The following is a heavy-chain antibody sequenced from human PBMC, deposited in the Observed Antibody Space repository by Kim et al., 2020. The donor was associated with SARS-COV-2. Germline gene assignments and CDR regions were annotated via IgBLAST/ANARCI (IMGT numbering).Heavy chain of an antibody. CDR2: IYSGGST. Sequence: GGSLRLSCAASGFTVSSNYMSWVRQAPGKGLEWVSVIYSGGSTYYADSLKGRFTISRDNSKNTLYLQMNSLRAEDTAVYYCARAGGYQPHAPDYGMDVWGQGTTVTVSS. CDR3: ARAGGYQPHAPDYGMDV. CDR1: GFTVSSNY. J-gene: IGHJ6*02. D-gene: IGHD2-2*01. V-gene: IGHV3-53*01.